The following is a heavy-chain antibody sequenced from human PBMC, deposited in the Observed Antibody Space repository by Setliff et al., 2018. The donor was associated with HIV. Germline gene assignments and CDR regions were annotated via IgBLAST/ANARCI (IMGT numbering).Heavy chain of an antibody. Sequence: VKVSCTDSGGIFSSYAISWVRQAPGQGLEWMGRIIPIFDTGDYAQKFQGRVTISADRSTSTAYMELSSLRSEDTALYYCAREAYSYGYVLPATRFGYYFDSWGQGTLVTVSS. CDR1: GGIFSSYA. V-gene: IGHV1-69*06. J-gene: IGHJ4*02. CDR3: AREAYSYGYVLPATRFGYYFDS. CDR2: IIPIFDTG. D-gene: IGHD5-18*01.